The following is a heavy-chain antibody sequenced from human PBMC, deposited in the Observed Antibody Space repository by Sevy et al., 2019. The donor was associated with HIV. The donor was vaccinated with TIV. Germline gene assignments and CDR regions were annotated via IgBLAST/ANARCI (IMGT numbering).Heavy chain of an antibody. V-gene: IGHV3-23*01. CDR1: GFTFRIYA. CDR3: ASHGGSYPRHYCDF. J-gene: IGHJ4*02. CDR2: FGGSGAGT. Sequence: GGSLRLSCTASGFTFRIYAVSWVRQAPGKGLEWVSAFGGSGAGTYYADSVKGRFTISRDNSKNTLYLQMNNLRAEDTAVYYCASHGGSYPRHYCDFWGQGTLVTVSS. D-gene: IGHD1-26*01.